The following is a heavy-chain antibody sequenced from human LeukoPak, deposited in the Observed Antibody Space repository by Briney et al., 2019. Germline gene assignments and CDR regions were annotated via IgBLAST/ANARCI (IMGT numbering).Heavy chain of an antibody. CDR2: ISSSGSTI. D-gene: IGHD6-6*01. Sequence: GGSLRLSCTASGFSFSSYWMDWVRRAPGKGLEWVSYISSSGSTIYYADSVKGRFTISRDNAKNSLYLQMNSLRAEDTAVYYCARGGSGQLGIDYWGQGTLVTVSS. CDR1: GFSFSSYW. V-gene: IGHV3-48*04. CDR3: ARGGSGQLGIDY. J-gene: IGHJ4*02.